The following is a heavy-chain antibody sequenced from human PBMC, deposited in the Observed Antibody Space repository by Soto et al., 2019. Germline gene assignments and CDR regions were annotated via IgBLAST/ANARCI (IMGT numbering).Heavy chain of an antibody. V-gene: IGHV4-39*07. CDR3: ARKYGGYYYMDV. CDR2: INYSGST. Sequence: PSETLSLTCTVSGGSISSSSSYWGWIRQPPGKGLEWIGSINYSGSTYYNPSLKSRITISVDTSKNQFSLKLSSVTAVDTAVYYCARKYGGYYYMDVWGKGTTVTVSS. CDR1: GGSISSSSSY. D-gene: IGHD3-10*01. J-gene: IGHJ6*03.